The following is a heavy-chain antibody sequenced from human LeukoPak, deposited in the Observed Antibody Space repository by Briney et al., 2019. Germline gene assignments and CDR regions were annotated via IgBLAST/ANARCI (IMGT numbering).Heavy chain of an antibody. CDR2: INHSGST. Sequence: SETLSLTCAVSGGSFSGYYWSWIRQPPGKGLEWIGEINHSGSTNYNPSLKSRVTISVDTSKNQFSLKLSSVTAADTAVYYCASIKVSGTWGQGTLVTVSS. J-gene: IGHJ5*02. CDR3: ASIKVSGT. CDR1: GGSFSGYY. V-gene: IGHV4-34*01. D-gene: IGHD2-15*01.